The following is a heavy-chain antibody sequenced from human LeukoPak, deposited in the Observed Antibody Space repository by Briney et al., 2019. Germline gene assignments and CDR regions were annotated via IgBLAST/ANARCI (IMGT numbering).Heavy chain of an antibody. J-gene: IGHJ5*02. CDR3: ARDQVGDGYNFNWFDP. CDR2: ISVWNGNT. Sequence: ASVKVSCKASGGTFTSHGITWVRQAPGQGLEWMGWISVWNGNTNYAQKLQGRVTMTTDTVTNTAYMELRSLRSDDTAVYYCARDQVGDGYNFNWFDPWGQGTLVTVSS. V-gene: IGHV1-18*01. D-gene: IGHD5-24*01. CDR1: GGTFTSHG.